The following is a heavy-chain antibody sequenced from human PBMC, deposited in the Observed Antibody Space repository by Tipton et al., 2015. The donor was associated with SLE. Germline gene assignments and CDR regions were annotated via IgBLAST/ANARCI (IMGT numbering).Heavy chain of an antibody. D-gene: IGHD2-8*02. CDR1: GDSISNYY. V-gene: IGHV4-59*12. J-gene: IGHJ4*02. CDR3: ARDVGGYNTGWFPYYFDY. CDR2: IYYSGST. Sequence: LRLSCTVSGDSISNYYWSWIRQPPGKGLEWIGYIYYSGSTNYNPSLKSRVTISVDTSKNQFSLKLSSVTAADTAVYYCARDVGGYNTGWFPYYFDYWGQGTLVTVSS.